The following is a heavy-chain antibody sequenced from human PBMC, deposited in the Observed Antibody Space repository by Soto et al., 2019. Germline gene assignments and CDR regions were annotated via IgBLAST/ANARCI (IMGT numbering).Heavy chain of an antibody. Sequence: ASVKVSCKASGYAFTGYYMHWVRQAPGQGLEWMGWINPNSGGTNYAQKFQGRVTMTRDTSISTAYMELSRLRSDDTAVYYCARVRYYDSSGYPASDAFDICGQGTMVTVSS. D-gene: IGHD3-22*01. CDR1: GYAFTGYY. J-gene: IGHJ3*02. CDR2: INPNSGGT. CDR3: ARVRYYDSSGYPASDAFDI. V-gene: IGHV1-2*02.